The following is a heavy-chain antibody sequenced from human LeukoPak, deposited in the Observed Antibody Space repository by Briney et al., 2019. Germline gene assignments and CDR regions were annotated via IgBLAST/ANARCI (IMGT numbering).Heavy chain of an antibody. CDR1: GGTFSSYA. CDR2: IIPIFGTA. CDR3: ARLTGYYTQGYFDY. Sequence: GASVKVSCKASGGTFSSYAISWVRQAPGQGLEWMGGIIPIFGTANYAQKFQGRVTITADESTSTAYMELSSLRSVDTAVYYCARLTGYYTQGYFDYWGQGTLVTVSS. J-gene: IGHJ4*02. V-gene: IGHV1-69*13. D-gene: IGHD3-9*01.